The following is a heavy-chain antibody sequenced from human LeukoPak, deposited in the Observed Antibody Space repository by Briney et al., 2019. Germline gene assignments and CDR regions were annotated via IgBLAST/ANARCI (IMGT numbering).Heavy chain of an antibody. CDR3: ARLNYFDRGGFFDS. CDR2: IYSGDSDT. CDR1: GHSFSNFW. Sequence: GESLKISCKDSGHSFSNFWIGWVRQMPGEGLEWMGIIYSGDSDTRYSPSFQGQVTISADKSISTAYLQWSSLTASDTAMYYCARLNYFDRGGFFDSWGQGTLVTVSS. J-gene: IGHJ4*02. V-gene: IGHV5-51*01. D-gene: IGHD3-22*01.